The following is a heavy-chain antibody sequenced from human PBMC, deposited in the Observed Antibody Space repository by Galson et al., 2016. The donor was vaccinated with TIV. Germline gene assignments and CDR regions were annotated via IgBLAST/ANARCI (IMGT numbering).Heavy chain of an antibody. Sequence: PALVKPTQTLTLTCTFSGFSLNTDGMCVNWIRQPPGKALEWLARIDWDDDESYSPSLKTRLTISKDTSKNQVVLTMTNMDPVDTATYYCARISGYYDSSGHYIPRSFDYWGQGALVTVSS. CDR1: GFSLNTDGMC. J-gene: IGHJ4*02. CDR2: IDWDDDE. V-gene: IGHV2-70*11. D-gene: IGHD3-22*01. CDR3: ARISGYYDSSGHYIPRSFDY.